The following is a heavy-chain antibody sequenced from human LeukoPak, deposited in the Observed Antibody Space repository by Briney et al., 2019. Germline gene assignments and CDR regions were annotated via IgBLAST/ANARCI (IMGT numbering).Heavy chain of an antibody. Sequence: SETLSLTCTVSGGSISSYYWSWIRQPPGKGLEWFGNIYYSGSPYYNPSLKSRVTISVDTSKNQFSLKLSSVTAADTAVYYCARHVDYYYYVDVWGKGTAVTVSS. CDR1: GGSISSYY. V-gene: IGHV4-59*04. CDR2: IYYSGSP. J-gene: IGHJ6*03. CDR3: ARHVDYYYYVDV.